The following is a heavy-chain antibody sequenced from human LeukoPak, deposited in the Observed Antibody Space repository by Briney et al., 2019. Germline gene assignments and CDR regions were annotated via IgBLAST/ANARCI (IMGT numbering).Heavy chain of an antibody. CDR3: ARDVAPTYYYESNGYYDPLRAFDI. Sequence: PPETLSLTCTVSNGSVSSYYWTWIRQPAGKGLEWIGRIYTTGSTNYNPSLKSRVTMSVDTSENQFSLKLRSVTAADTAVYYCARDVAPTYYYESNGYYDPLRAFDIWGQGTMVTVSS. D-gene: IGHD3-22*01. CDR2: IYTTGST. J-gene: IGHJ3*02. V-gene: IGHV4-4*07. CDR1: NGSVSSYY.